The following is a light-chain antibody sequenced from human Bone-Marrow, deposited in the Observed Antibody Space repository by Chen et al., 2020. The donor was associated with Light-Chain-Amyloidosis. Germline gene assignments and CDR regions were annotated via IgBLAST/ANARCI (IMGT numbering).Light chain of an antibody. J-gene: IGLJ3*02. CDR2: KDS. Sequence: YMITHPPSVSLSPGQTARRTRSGDALPDQYDYWYQQKAGQAPVLVINKDSERPAGIPERVSGSSSGTTVTLTISGVQAEDEAVYYCQSADSTGIYRVFGGGTKLTVL. V-gene: IGLV3-25*03. CDR3: QSADSTGIYRV. CDR1: ALPDQY.